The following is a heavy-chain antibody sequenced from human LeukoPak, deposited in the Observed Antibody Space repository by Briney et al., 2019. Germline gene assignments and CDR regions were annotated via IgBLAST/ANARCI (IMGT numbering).Heavy chain of an antibody. D-gene: IGHD5-24*01. CDR3: AKDMRWLQGAPFDY. V-gene: IGHV3-30*02. J-gene: IGHJ4*02. CDR2: IRYDGSNK. Sequence: GGSLRLSCAASGFTFSSYGMHWVRQAPGKGLEWVAFIRYDGSNKYYADSVKGRFTISRDNSKNTLYLQMNSLRAEDTAVYYCAKDMRWLQGAPFDYWGQGTLVTVSS. CDR1: GFTFSSYG.